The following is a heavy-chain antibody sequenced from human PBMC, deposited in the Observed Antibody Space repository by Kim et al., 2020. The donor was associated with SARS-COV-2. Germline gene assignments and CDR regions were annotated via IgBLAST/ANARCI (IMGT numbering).Heavy chain of an antibody. CDR2: INHSGST. D-gene: IGHD5-18*01. Sequence: SETLSLTCAVYGGSFSGYYWSWIRQPPGKGLEWIGEINHSGSTNYNPSLKSRVTISVDTSKNQFSLKLSSVTAADTAVYYCARPKYSYGRHGGMDVWGQGTTVTVSS. CDR3: ARPKYSYGRHGGMDV. J-gene: IGHJ6*02. V-gene: IGHV4-34*01. CDR1: GGSFSGYY.